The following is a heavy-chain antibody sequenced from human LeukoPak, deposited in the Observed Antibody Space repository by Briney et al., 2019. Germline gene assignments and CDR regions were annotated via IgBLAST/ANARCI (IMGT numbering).Heavy chain of an antibody. D-gene: IGHD2/OR15-2a*01. V-gene: IGHV4-59*12. Sequence: PSETLSLTCTVSGGSTSSYYWSWVRQPPGGGLEWIGEVHLNGRTHYSPSLESRVTMSVDMSENHISLKLTSVTAADTAVYYCAREGGFYRPLDYSGPGTLVIVSS. CDR3: AREGGFYRPLDY. J-gene: IGHJ4*02. CDR2: VHLNGRT. CDR1: GGSTSSYY.